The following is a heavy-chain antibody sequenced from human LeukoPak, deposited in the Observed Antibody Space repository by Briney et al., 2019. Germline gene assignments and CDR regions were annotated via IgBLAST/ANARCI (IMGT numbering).Heavy chain of an antibody. D-gene: IGHD5-24*01. V-gene: IGHV4-30-4*01. CDR3: ARHVSTEGYNSRNRFDP. CDR1: VGSIRSGAYY. CDR2: ISYSGST. J-gene: IGHJ5*02. Sequence: PSETLSLTCTVSVGSIRSGAYYCRWIRQHPGKGLEWIGYISYSGSTYYNPSLKSRVTISVDMSKNPYSMKLSSVSAEGTAVESSARHVSTEGYNSRNRFDPWGQGTLVTVSS.